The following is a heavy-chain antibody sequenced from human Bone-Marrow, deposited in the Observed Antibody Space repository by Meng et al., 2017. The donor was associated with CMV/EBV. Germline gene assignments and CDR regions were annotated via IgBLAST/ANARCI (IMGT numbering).Heavy chain of an antibody. Sequence: ISSYSHYWGWIRQSPGKGLEWIGNIYYSGSTYYNPSLKSRVTISVDSSKRQFSLKLTSVTAGDTAVYYCARAQPTYYYDSSGYTFDYWGQGTLVTVSS. V-gene: IGHV4-39*02. J-gene: IGHJ4*02. D-gene: IGHD3-22*01. CDR2: IYYSGST. CDR1: ISSYSHY. CDR3: ARAQPTYYYDSSGYTFDY.